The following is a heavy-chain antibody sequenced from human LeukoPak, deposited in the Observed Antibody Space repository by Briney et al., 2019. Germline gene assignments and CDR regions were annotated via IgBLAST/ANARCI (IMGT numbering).Heavy chain of an antibody. D-gene: IGHD6-6*01. V-gene: IGHV3-23*01. Sequence: GGSLRLSCAASGFTFSSYGMSWVRQAPGKGLEWVSAISGSGGSTYYADSVKGRFTISRDNAKNSLYLQMNSLRAEDTAVYYCARGISIAARGDAFDIWGQGTMVTVSS. CDR1: GFTFSSYG. CDR3: ARGISIAARGDAFDI. CDR2: ISGSGGST. J-gene: IGHJ3*02.